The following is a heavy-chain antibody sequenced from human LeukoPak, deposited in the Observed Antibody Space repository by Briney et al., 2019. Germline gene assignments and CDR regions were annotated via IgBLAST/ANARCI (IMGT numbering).Heavy chain of an antibody. V-gene: IGHV3-13*01. J-gene: IGHJ3*02. Sequence: GGSLRLSCAASGFTFSSYDMHWVRQATGKGLEWVSAIGTDGDTFYPGSVKGRFTISRDNAENSLHLQMNSLRAEDTAVYYCARAQEYHYDSSDYFEFGAFDIWGQGTMVTVSS. CDR3: ARAQEYHYDSSDYFEFGAFDI. D-gene: IGHD3-22*01. CDR2: IGTDGDT. CDR1: GFTFSSYD.